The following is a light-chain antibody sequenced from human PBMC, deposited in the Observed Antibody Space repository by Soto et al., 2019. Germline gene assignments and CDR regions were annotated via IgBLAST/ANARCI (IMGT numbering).Light chain of an antibody. CDR2: EVS. CDR3: SSYLSTGAVG. J-gene: IGLJ2*01. CDR1: SSDVGGYNF. Sequence: SALTQPASVSGSPGQSITVSCTGTSSDVGGYNFVSWYQQHPGKAPKLLIYEVSNRPSGVSNRFSGSKSGNTASLAISGLQAEDEADYYCSSYLSTGAVGFGGGTKLTVL. V-gene: IGLV2-14*01.